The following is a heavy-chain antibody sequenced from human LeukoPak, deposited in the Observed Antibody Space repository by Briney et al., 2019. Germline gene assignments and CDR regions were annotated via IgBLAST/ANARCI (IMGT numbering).Heavy chain of an antibody. CDR1: GFTFSSYG. Sequence: GGTLRLSCAASGFTFSSYGMSWVRQAPGNGLELVSAISGSGGSTYYADSVKGRFTISRDNSKNTLYLQMNSLRAEDTAVYYCAKDPYYYGSGALGYWGQGTLVTVSS. J-gene: IGHJ4*02. D-gene: IGHD3-10*01. V-gene: IGHV3-23*01. CDR2: ISGSGGST. CDR3: AKDPYYYGSGALGY.